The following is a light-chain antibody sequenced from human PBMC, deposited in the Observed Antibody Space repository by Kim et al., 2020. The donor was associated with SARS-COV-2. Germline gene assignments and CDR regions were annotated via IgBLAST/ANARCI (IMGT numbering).Light chain of an antibody. J-gene: IGLJ2*01. Sequence: SYELTQSPSVSVAPGRTATITCGGNQIGSKSVHWYQQKPGQAPVLVVYDDHDWPSEIPERFSGSNSGNTATLTISRVEAGDEADYYCQVWETISDRRVVVFGGGTQLTVL. CDR1: QIGSKS. CDR3: QVWETISDRRVVV. CDR2: DDH. V-gene: IGLV3-21*03.